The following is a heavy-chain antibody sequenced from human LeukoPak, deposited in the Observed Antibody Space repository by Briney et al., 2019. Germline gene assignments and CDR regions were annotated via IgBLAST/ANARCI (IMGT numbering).Heavy chain of an antibody. V-gene: IGHV3-30*04. CDR3: AKEGRWLDS. Sequence: GGSLRLSCAASGFTFSTYSMHWVRQAPGKGLEWVANILYDGSHEFYADSVKGRFTISRDNSKNTLYLQINSLRTEDTAVYFCAKEGRWLDSWGQGTLVTVSS. D-gene: IGHD4-23*01. J-gene: IGHJ4*02. CDR1: GFTFSTYS. CDR2: ILYDGSHE.